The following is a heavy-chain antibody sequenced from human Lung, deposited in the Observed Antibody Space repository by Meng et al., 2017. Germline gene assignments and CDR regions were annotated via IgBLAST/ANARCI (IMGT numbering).Heavy chain of an antibody. V-gene: IGHV6-1*01. CDR2: TYYRSKWYN. D-gene: IGHD5-18*01. J-gene: IGHJ5*02. CDR3: ASGYGLPS. Sequence: QVQLQQSAPALVKPSQTLPLPCAIPGDSVSANSAAWNWIRQSPSRGLEWLGRTYYRSKWYNDYAVSVKSRIIITPDTSKNQFSLQLNSVTPEDTAVYFCASGYGLPSWGQGTLVTVSS. CDR1: GDSVSANSAA.